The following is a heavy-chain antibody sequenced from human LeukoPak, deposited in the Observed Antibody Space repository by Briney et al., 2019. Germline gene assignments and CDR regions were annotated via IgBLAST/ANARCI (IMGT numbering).Heavy chain of an antibody. CDR1: GFTFSSYA. D-gene: IGHD3-22*01. CDR3: ARDGWDDSSGFDY. J-gene: IGHJ4*02. CDR2: ISYDGSNK. Sequence: GGSLRLSCAASGFTFSSYAMHWVRQAPGKGLEWEAVISYDGSNKYYADSVKGRFTISRGSSKNTLYLQMNSLRAEDTAVYYCARDGWDDSSGFDYWGQGTLVTVSS. V-gene: IGHV3-30*04.